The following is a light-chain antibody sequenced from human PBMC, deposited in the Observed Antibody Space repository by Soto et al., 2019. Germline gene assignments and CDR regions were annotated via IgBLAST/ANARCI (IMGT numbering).Light chain of an antibody. V-gene: IGLV2-14*01. CDR3: SSYTGGTTLVV. J-gene: IGLJ2*01. Sequence: QSALTQPASVSGSPGQSITISCTGTSSDVGGYNYVSWYQQHPGKAPKLMIFEVTNRPSGVSSRFSGSKSGNTASLTISGLQPEDEGDYYCSSYTGGTTLVVFGGGTKLTVL. CDR2: EVT. CDR1: SSDVGGYNY.